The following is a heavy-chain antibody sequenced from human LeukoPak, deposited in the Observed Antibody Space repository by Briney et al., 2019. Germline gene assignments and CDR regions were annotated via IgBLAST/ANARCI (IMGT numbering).Heavy chain of an antibody. CDR1: GFTFSNYA. J-gene: IGHJ4*02. D-gene: IGHD3-3*01. Sequence: GGSLRLSCAASGFTFSNYAMSWVRQAPGKGLEWVSAISGSGGSTYYADSVKGRFTISRDNSKNTLYLQMNSLRAEDTAVYYCAKGRPFLEWLFTNFDYWGQGTLVTVSS. V-gene: IGHV3-23*01. CDR2: ISGSGGST. CDR3: AKGRPFLEWLFTNFDY.